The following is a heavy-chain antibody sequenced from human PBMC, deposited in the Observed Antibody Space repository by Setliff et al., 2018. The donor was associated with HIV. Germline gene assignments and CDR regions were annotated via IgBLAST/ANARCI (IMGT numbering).Heavy chain of an antibody. D-gene: IGHD3-10*01. V-gene: IGHV3-23*01. CDR3: AQAQTSVSGSYYQYFDL. J-gene: IGHJ4*02. Sequence: GGSLRLSCAASELTFSNYAMTWVRQAPGKGLEWVSSLSGSGGSTYYADSVKGRFTISRDNSKNTLYLRMNSLRAEDTAVYYCAQAQTSVSGSYYQYFDLWGQGTLVTVSS. CDR2: LSGSGGST. CDR1: ELTFSNYA.